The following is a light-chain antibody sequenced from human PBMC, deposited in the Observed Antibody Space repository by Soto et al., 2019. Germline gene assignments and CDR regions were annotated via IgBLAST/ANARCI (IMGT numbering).Light chain of an antibody. Sequence: EIVLTQSPATLSLSPGERATRSCRASQSVSSNLAWYQQKPGQAPRLLIYGASTRATGIPARFSGSGSGTEFTLTISSLQSEDFAVYYCQQYNNWPRITFGQGTRLEI. V-gene: IGKV3-15*01. CDR3: QQYNNWPRIT. CDR2: GAS. CDR1: QSVSSN. J-gene: IGKJ5*01.